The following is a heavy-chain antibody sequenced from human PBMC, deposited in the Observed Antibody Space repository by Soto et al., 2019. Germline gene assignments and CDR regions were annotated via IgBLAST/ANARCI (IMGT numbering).Heavy chain of an antibody. CDR1: GFTFSSRW. CDR2: INSDGSTT. V-gene: IGHV3-74*01. CDR3: ARDTSYSTDY. Sequence: PGGSLRLSCATPGFTFSSRWMHWVRQAPGKGLVWVSYINSDGSTTTYADSVKGRFTISRDNAKNTVYLQMNSLRVDDTAVYYCARDTSYSTDYWGQGTLVTVSS. D-gene: IGHD2-2*01. J-gene: IGHJ4*02.